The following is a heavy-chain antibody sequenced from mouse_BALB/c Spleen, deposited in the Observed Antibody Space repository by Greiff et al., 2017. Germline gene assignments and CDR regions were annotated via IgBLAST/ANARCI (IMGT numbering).Heavy chain of an antibody. Sequence: VKLVESGPGLVAPSQSLSITCTVSGFSLTSYGVHWVRQPPGKGLEWLGVIWAGGSTNYNSALMSRLSISKDNSKSQVFLKMNSLQTDDTAMYYCARERYDCFDVWGAGTTVTVSS. V-gene: IGHV2-9*02. CDR3: ARERYDCFDV. CDR2: IWAGGST. J-gene: IGHJ1*01. D-gene: IGHD2-14*01. CDR1: GFSLTSYG.